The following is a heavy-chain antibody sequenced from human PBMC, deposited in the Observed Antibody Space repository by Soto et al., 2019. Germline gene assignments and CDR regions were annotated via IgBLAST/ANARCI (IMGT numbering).Heavy chain of an antibody. D-gene: IGHD5-12*01. CDR1: GVSISSSY. V-gene: IGHV4-59*01. CDR3: ARGGNRYSNTASGVGGFDF. Sequence: SETLSLTCTVSGVSISSSYWSWIRQSPGTGLEWIGYIYYTGTTNYNPSLKRRVTISLDTAKNQFSLNVNSLTTADTAVYFCARGGNRYSNTASGVGGFDFWGQGTLVTVS. J-gene: IGHJ4*02. CDR2: IYYTGTT.